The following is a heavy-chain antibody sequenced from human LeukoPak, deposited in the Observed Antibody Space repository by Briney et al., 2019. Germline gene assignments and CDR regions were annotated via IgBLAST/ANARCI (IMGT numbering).Heavy chain of an antibody. CDR3: AREPIAAAGTVDY. CDR1: GYTFTAYH. Sequence: ASVKVSCKASGYTFTAYHMHWVRQAPGQGLEWMGWSNPNSGGTSYAQKFQGRVTMTRDTSISTAYMELSSLRSDDTAVYYCAREPIAAAGTVDYWGQGTLVTVSS. D-gene: IGHD6-13*01. V-gene: IGHV1-2*02. J-gene: IGHJ4*02. CDR2: SNPNSGGT.